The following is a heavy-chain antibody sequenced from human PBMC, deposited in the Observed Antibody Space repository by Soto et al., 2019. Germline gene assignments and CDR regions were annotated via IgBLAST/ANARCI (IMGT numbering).Heavy chain of an antibody. V-gene: IGHV1-2*06. J-gene: IGHJ4*02. CDR1: GSTITGYP. D-gene: IGHD3-3*01. CDR2: INTNDGGT. Sequence: VPVKVSCEASGSTITGYPMHWVRQAPGQGLEWMGRINTNDGGTNSAQKFQGRVTMTMDTSINTAYMELGSLRSGHTAIFCCARGGEVGVWGCYWRRGSLVT. CDR3: ARGGEVGVWGCY.